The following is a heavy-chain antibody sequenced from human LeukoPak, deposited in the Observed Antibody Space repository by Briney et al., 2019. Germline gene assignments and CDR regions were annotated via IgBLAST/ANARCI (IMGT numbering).Heavy chain of an antibody. D-gene: IGHD3-3*02. V-gene: IGHV3-74*01. CDR2: INADGSIT. CDR3: AAISGAN. CDR1: GFTFSTYW. Sequence: PGGSLRLSCVGSGFTFSTYWMHWVRQAPGKGLLWVSHINADGSITNYADSVKGRFTISRDNAKNTLYLQMNSLRAEDTAVYYCAAISGANWGQGTLVTVFS. J-gene: IGHJ4*02.